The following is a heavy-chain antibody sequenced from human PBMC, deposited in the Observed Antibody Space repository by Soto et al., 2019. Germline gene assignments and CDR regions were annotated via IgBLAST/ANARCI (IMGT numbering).Heavy chain of an antibody. Sequence: QIHLVESGGGVVQPGGSLRLSCLASGFIFRSYAMHWVRQAPGKGLEWVAVITYDGSNKYYADSVKGRFTISRDNSKNTLYLQMNSLRAEDTAVYYCARDRHGMDVWGQGTTVTVSS. J-gene: IGHJ6*02. CDR3: ARDRHGMDV. CDR1: GFIFRSYA. CDR2: ITYDGSNK. V-gene: IGHV3-30-3*01.